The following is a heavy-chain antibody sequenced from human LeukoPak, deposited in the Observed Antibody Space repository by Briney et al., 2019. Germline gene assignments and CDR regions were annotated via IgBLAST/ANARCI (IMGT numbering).Heavy chain of an antibody. V-gene: IGHV3-21*01. CDR1: GFTFNNYN. CDR3: AEDLSSGWEPFDY. D-gene: IGHD6-19*01. Sequence: PGGSLRLSCAASGFTFNNYNMNWVRQAPGKGLEWVSSISSISSSYIYYADSVKGRFTISRDNARNSLYLQMNSLRAEDTAVYYCAEDLSSGWEPFDYWGQGTLVTVSS. CDR2: ISSISSSYI. J-gene: IGHJ4*02.